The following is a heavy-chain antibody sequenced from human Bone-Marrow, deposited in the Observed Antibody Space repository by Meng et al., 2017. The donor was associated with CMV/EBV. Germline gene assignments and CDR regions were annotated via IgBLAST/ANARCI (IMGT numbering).Heavy chain of an antibody. V-gene: IGHV3-11*04. CDR2: ISSSGSTI. D-gene: IGHD6-13*01. J-gene: IGHJ4*02. CDR3: ARGEYSSSWYGDY. Sequence: ASGFTFSDYYMSWIREAPGKGLEWVSYISSSGSTIYYADSVKGRFTISRDNAKNSLYLQMNSLRAEDTAVYYCARGEYSSSWYGDYWGQGTLVTVSS. CDR1: GFTFSDYY.